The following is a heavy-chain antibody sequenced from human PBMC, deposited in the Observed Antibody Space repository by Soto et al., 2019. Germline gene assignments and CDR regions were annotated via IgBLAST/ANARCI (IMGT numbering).Heavy chain of an antibody. D-gene: IGHD3-9*01. Sequence: EVQLVESGGGLVQPGGSLRLSCAGSGFKFKDYWMTWVRQAPGKGLEWLANIGEDGGISNYVDSVKGRFTISRDNVKNSLDLQINSLRAEDTAVYYCARDRNYHLSGYYDAFDVWGQGTVVTVSS. J-gene: IGHJ3*01. CDR2: IGEDGGIS. CDR3: ARDRNYHLSGYYDAFDV. V-gene: IGHV3-7*01. CDR1: GFKFKDYW.